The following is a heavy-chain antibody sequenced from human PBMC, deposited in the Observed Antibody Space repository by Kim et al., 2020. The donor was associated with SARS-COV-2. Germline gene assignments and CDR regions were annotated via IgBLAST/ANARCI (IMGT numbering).Heavy chain of an antibody. Sequence: SVKVSCKASGGTFSSYAISWVRQAPGQGLEWMGGIIPIFGTANYAQKFQGRVTITADKSTSTAYMELSSLRSEDTAVYYCARRAYCGGDCYSSLFYYYYGMDVWGQGTTVTVSS. V-gene: IGHV1-69*06. CDR2: IIPIFGTA. CDR1: GGTFSSYA. D-gene: IGHD2-21*02. J-gene: IGHJ6*02. CDR3: ARRAYCGGDCYSSLFYYYYGMDV.